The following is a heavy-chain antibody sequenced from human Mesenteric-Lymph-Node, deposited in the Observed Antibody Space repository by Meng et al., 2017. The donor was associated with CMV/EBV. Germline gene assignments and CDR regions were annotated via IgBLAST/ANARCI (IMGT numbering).Heavy chain of an antibody. Sequence: GESLKISCAASGFTFSAFYMGWIRQAPGKGLEWISSISDTTNTIHYADSVKGRFTISRDNANNSLYLQMNSLRVEDTAVYYCVRVFNYDFWDGYSDYYFDDWGQGTLVTVSS. CDR3: VRVFNYDFWDGYSDYYFDD. CDR2: ISDTTNTI. CDR1: GFTFSAFY. J-gene: IGHJ4*02. D-gene: IGHD3-3*01. V-gene: IGHV3-11*04.